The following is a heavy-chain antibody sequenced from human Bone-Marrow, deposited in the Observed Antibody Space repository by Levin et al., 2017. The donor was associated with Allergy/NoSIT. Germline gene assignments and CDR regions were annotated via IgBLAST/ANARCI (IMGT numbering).Heavy chain of an antibody. J-gene: IGHJ4*02. V-gene: IGHV3-23*01. CDR3: AKGAGWVAGAVALI. CDR2: ISGSGSST. CDR1: GFTFNSYA. Sequence: LSLTCAASGFTFNSYALSWVRQAPGKGLEWVSAISGSGSSTYYADSLKGRFTISRDNSKTTLYLQMNSLRAEDTAVYYCAKGAGWVAGAVALIWGQGTLVTVSS. D-gene: IGHD6-19*01.